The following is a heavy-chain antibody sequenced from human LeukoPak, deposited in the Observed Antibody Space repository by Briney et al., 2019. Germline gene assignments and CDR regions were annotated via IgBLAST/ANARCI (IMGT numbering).Heavy chain of an antibody. J-gene: IGHJ3*02. CDR1: GYTFTSYG. V-gene: IGHV1-18*01. CDR2: ISAYNGNT. D-gene: IGHD5-18*01. Sequence: ASVKVSCKASGYTFTSYGIRWVRQAPGQGLEWMGWISAYNGNTNYAQKLQGRVTMTTDTSTSTAYMELRSLRSDDTAVYYCARDWKQLWLPGAFDIWGQGTMVTVSS. CDR3: ARDWKQLWLPGAFDI.